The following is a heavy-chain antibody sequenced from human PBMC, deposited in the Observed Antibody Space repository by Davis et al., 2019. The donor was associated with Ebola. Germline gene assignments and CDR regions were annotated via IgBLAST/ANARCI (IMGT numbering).Heavy chain of an antibody. J-gene: IGHJ4*02. CDR2: IYYSGST. Sequence: MPSETLSLTCAVYGGSFSSYYWGWIRQPPGKGLEWIGSIYYSGSTYYNPSLKSRVTISVDRSKNQFSLKLSSVTAADTAVYYCARGRPLGYWGQGTLVTVSS. CDR3: ARGRPLGY. CDR1: GGSFSSYY. V-gene: IGHV4-39*07. D-gene: IGHD3-16*02.